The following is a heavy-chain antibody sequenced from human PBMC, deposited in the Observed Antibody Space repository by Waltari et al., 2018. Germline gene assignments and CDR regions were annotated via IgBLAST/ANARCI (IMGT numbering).Heavy chain of an antibody. Sequence: QMQLVQSGPEVKKPGTSVTVSCKASGFTFTSSAVQLVRQAGGQRLEWIGWPVVGSGNTNYAQKFQERVTITRDMSTSTAYMELSSLRSEDTAVYYCASDYGDYGFTYYYYGMDVWGQGTTVTVSS. CDR1: GFTFTSSA. J-gene: IGHJ6*02. CDR3: ASDYGDYGFTYYYYGMDV. CDR2: PVVGSGNT. D-gene: IGHD4-17*01. V-gene: IGHV1-58*01.